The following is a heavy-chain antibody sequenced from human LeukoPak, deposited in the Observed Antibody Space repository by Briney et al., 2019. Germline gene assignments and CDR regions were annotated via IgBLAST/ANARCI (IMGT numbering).Heavy chain of an antibody. CDR2: ISWNSCNI. CDR3: AKGHSSSPWSIFDY. J-gene: IGHJ4*02. Sequence: GGSLRLSCAGSGFTYDDYAMHWVRHAPGKGLEWVSSISWNSCNIAYADSVKGRFTISRDNAKNSLYLQMNSLRPDDMALYYCAKGHSSSPWSIFDYWGQGTLVTVSS. D-gene: IGHD6-19*01. V-gene: IGHV3-9*03. CDR1: GFTYDDYA.